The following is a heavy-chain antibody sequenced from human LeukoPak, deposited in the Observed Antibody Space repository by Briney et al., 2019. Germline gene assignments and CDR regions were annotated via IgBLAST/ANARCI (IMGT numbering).Heavy chain of an antibody. CDR2: IYYSGST. CDR3: ARGRLGELTLFDY. D-gene: IGHD3-16*02. Sequence: SETLSLTCSVSGGSITGYYWSWIRQPPGKGLEWIGYIYYSGSTNYNPSLKSRLTMSLGTSKNQVSLKLTSVTAADTAVYYCARGRLGELTLFDYWGQGTLVTISS. V-gene: IGHV4-59*08. CDR1: GGSITGYY. J-gene: IGHJ4*01.